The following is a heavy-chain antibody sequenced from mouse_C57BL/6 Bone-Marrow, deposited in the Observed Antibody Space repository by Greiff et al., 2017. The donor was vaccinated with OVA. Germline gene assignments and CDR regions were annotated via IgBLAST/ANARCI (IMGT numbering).Heavy chain of an antibody. CDR1: GFSLTSYG. CDR2: IWSGGST. Sequence: QVHVKQSGPGLVQPSQSLSITCTVSGFSLTSYGVHWVRQSPGKGLEWLGVIWSGGSTDYNAAFISRLSISKDNSKSQVFFKMNRLQADDTAIYYCARKGDSSGLYAMDYWGQGTSVTVSS. V-gene: IGHV2-2*01. J-gene: IGHJ4*01. D-gene: IGHD3-2*02. CDR3: ARKGDSSGLYAMDY.